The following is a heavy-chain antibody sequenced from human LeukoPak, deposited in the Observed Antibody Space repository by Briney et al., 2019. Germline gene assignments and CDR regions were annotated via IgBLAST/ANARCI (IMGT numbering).Heavy chain of an antibody. Sequence: SETLSLTCTVSGGSISSYYWSWIRQPPGKGLEWIGYIYYSGSTNYNPSLKSRVTISVDTSKNQFSLKLSSVTAADTPVYYCARVRQPYYFGYWGQGTLVTVSS. CDR1: GGSISSYY. D-gene: IGHD3-10*01. J-gene: IGHJ4*02. CDR3: ARVRQPYYFGY. CDR2: IYYSGST. V-gene: IGHV4-59*01.